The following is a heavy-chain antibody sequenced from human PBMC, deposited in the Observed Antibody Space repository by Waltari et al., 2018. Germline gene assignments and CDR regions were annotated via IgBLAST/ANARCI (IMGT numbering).Heavy chain of an antibody. CDR1: GGSISSSRYY. V-gene: IGHV4-39*07. J-gene: IGHJ6*02. CDR2: IYYSGST. D-gene: IGHD6-6*01. Sequence: QVQLQESGPGLVKPSQTLSLTCTVSGGSISSSRYYWGWIRQPPGTGLEWIGSIYYSGSTYYNPSLKSGVTISVDTSKNQFSLKLSSVTAADTAVYYCARVSSSSYYYYGMDVWGQGTLVTVSS. CDR3: ARVSSSSYYYYGMDV.